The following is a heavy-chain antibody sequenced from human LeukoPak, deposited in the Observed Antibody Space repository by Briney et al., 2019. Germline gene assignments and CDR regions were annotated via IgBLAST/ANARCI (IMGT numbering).Heavy chain of an antibody. J-gene: IGHJ4*02. CDR3: AREEGYYDSSGYLL. V-gene: IGHV4-39*07. CDR2: VLYTGNA. D-gene: IGHD3-22*01. CDR1: GASITSADYY. Sequence: SETLSLTCTVSGASITSADYYWAWIRQPPGKRLEWIGSVLYTGNAYYNPSLKSRVTISVDTSKNQFSLKLSSVTAADTAVYYCAREEGYYDSSGYLLWGQGTLVTVSS.